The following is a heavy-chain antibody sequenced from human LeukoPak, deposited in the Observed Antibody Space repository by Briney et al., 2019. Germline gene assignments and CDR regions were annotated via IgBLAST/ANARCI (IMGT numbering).Heavy chain of an antibody. J-gene: IGHJ6*03. Sequence: ASVKVSCKASGYTFTSYDINWVRQATGQGLECMGWMNPNSGNTGYVQKFQGRVTMTRNTSISTAYMELSSLRSEDTAVYYCARGRYYDFWSGYLDYYYYYMDVWGKGTTVTVSS. CDR2: MNPNSGNT. CDR3: ARGRYYDFWSGYLDYYYYYMDV. V-gene: IGHV1-8*01. D-gene: IGHD3-3*01. CDR1: GYTFTSYD.